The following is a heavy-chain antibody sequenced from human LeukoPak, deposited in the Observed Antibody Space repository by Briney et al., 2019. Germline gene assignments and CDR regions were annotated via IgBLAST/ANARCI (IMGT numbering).Heavy chain of an antibody. CDR2: IYHSGST. CDR3: ARNSGRVWGSYRYDAFDI. Sequence: PSGTLSLTCAVSGGSISSSNWWSWVRQPPGKGLEWIGEIYHSGSTNYNPSLKSRVTISVDKSKNQFSLKLSSVTAADTAVYYCARNSGRVWGSYRYDAFDIWGQGTMVTVSS. J-gene: IGHJ3*02. V-gene: IGHV4-4*02. CDR1: GGSISSSNW. D-gene: IGHD3-16*02.